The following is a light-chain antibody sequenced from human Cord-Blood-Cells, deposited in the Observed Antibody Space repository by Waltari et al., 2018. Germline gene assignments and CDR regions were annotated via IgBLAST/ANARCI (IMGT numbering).Light chain of an antibody. J-gene: IGLJ2*01. Sequence: QSALTQPASVSGSPGQSITISCTGTSSDVGGYNYVSWYQQHPGKAPTLMIYDVSKRPSGVSTRFSGSKSGNTASRTISGLQAEDEADYYCSSYTSSSVVFGGGTKLTVL. CDR2: DVS. CDR1: SSDVGGYNY. V-gene: IGLV2-14*01. CDR3: SSYTSSSVV.